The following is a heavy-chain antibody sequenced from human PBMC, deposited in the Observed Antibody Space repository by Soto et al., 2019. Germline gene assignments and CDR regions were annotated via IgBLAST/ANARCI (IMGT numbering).Heavy chain of an antibody. CDR1: GYTFTSYG. D-gene: IGHD1-20*01. Sequence: QVQLVQSGAEVKKPGASVKVSCKASGYTFTSYGISWVRQAPGQGLEWMGWISAYNGNTNYAQKLQGRGTMTTDTSTGTSYMELRSLRSDDTAVYYCARDGSEWDNWNDGGMRFDPWGQGTLVTVSS. J-gene: IGHJ5*02. V-gene: IGHV1-18*01. CDR2: ISAYNGNT. CDR3: ARDGSEWDNWNDGGMRFDP.